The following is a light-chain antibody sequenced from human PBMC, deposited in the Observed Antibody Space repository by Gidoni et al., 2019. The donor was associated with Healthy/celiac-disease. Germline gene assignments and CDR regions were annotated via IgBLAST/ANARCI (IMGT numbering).Light chain of an antibody. V-gene: IGKV4-1*01. J-gene: IGKJ2*01. CDR2: WAS. CDR1: QSVLYSYNNKNY. Sequence: DIVILQSPDSLTVSLGERATINCKSSQSVLYSYNNKNYLDWYHQKPGQPPKLLIYWASTRESGFPDRVSVSGSETYFTLTISSRQAEDVAVYYCQQYYSTPVTFXHXTKLEIK. CDR3: QQYYSTPVT.